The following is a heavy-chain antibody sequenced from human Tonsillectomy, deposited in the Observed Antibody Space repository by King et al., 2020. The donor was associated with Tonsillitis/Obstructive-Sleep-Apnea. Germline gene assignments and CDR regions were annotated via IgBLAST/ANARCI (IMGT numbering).Heavy chain of an antibody. CDR1: GYTFSNYG. CDR2: ISAHTGNT. D-gene: IGHD3-16*01. CDR3: ARVLDEVMFSPGYEGLRGECEY. Sequence: VQLVESGGEVRRPGASVKVSCKASGYTFSNYGVSWVRQAPGQGLEWMGWISAHTGNTDYAQMLQGRVTLTTDIYTSTAYMELRSLRSDDTAVYYCARVLDEVMFSPGYEGLRGECEYWGQGTLVTVSS. J-gene: IGHJ4*01. V-gene: IGHV1-18*01.